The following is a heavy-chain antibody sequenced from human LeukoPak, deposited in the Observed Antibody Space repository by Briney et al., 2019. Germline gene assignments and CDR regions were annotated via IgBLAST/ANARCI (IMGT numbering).Heavy chain of an antibody. CDR1: GYTFTSYG. J-gene: IGHJ4*02. V-gene: IGHV1-18*01. CDR3: ARAVGQEILSSSWAF. CDR2: ISAYNGNT. D-gene: IGHD6-13*01. Sequence: ASVKVSCKASGYTFTSYGISWVRQAPGQGLEWMGWISAYNGNTNYAQKLQGRVTMTTDTPTSTAYMELRSLRSDDTAVYYCARAVGQEILSSSWAFWGQGTLVTVSS.